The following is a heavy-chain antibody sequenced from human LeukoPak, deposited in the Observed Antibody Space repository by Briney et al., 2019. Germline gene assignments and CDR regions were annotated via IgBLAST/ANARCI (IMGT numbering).Heavy chain of an antibody. D-gene: IGHD2-2*01. CDR3: TRDHIVVVPAAMRPYYYYGMDV. CDR2: IRSKAYGGTT. J-gene: IGHJ6*04. CDR1: GFTFGDYA. Sequence: GGSLRLSCTASGFTFGDYAMSWVRQAPGKGLEWVGFIRSKAYGGTTEYAASVKGRFTISRDDSKSIAYLQMNSLKTEDTAVYYCTRDHIVVVPAAMRPYYYYGMDVWGKGTTVTVST. V-gene: IGHV3-49*04.